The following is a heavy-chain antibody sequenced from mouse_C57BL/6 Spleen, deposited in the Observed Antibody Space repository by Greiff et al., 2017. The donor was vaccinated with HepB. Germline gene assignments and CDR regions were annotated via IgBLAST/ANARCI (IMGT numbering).Heavy chain of an antibody. D-gene: IGHD1-1*01. Sequence: EVQLQQSGPELVKPGASVKISCKASGYTFTDYYMNWVKQSHGKSLEWIGDINPNNGGTSYNQKFKGKATLTVDKSSSTAYMERRSLTSEDSAVYYCARGGSITTVVAPFDYWGQGTTLTVSS. CDR3: ARGGSITTVVAPFDY. V-gene: IGHV1-26*01. CDR1: GYTFTDYY. J-gene: IGHJ2*01. CDR2: INPNNGGT.